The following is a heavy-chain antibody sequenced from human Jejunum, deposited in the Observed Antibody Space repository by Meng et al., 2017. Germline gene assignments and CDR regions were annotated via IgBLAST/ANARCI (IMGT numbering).Heavy chain of an antibody. V-gene: IGHV6-1*01. CDR2: KYYRSKWYS. D-gene: IGHD3-22*01. CDR1: RDSVSHKRAS. Sequence: HLPHSRPLTLNPPHTLSLTRAIPRDSVSHKRASWNWIRQSPSRGLGWLGRKYYRSKWYSDYAVSVKSRITINTDTSKNQLSLQLNSVTPEDTAVYYCARDESRLLRSWGQGTLVTVSS. J-gene: IGHJ5*02. CDR3: ARDESRLLRS.